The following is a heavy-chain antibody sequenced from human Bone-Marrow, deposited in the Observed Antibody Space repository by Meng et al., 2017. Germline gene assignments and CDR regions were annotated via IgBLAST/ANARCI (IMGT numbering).Heavy chain of an antibody. J-gene: IGHJ5*02. Sequence: QVERVESGGGLVQPGRSLRLSCAASGFTFSSYAMHWVRQAPGKGLEWVAVISYDGSNKYYADSVKGRFTISRDNSKNTLYLQMNSLRAEDTAVYYCARDSWFDPWGQGTLVTVSS. CDR1: GFTFSSYA. V-gene: IGHV3-30*04. CDR2: ISYDGSNK. CDR3: ARDSWFDP.